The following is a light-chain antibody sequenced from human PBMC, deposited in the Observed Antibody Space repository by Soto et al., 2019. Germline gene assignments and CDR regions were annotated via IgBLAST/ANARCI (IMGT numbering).Light chain of an antibody. V-gene: IGLV1-44*01. J-gene: IGLJ1*01. CDR3: ASWDDSLNGYV. CDR1: SSNIGFNT. CDR2: SND. Sequence: QAVLTQPPSASGTPGQRVTISCSGSSSNIGFNTVTWYQHLPRTAPKLLIYSNDQRPSGVPDRLSGSKSGTSASLAISGLQSEDEADYYCASWDDSLNGYVFGTGTQLTVL.